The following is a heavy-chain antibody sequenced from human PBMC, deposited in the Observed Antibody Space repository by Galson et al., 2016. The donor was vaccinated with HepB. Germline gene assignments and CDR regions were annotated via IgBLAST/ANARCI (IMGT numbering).Heavy chain of an antibody. CDR1: GLGLRTYG. Sequence: SLRLSCAASGLGLRTYGMHWVRQAPGKGLEWVAGISNDGTNTYYADSVKGRFTISRDNAKKSRYLQMNSLRAEDTAVYYDARLVTGKSWYGWFDPWGQGTLVTVSS. J-gene: IGHJ5*02. V-gene: IGHV3-30*03. CDR3: ARLVTGKSWYGWFDP. D-gene: IGHD1-20*01. CDR2: ISNDGTNT.